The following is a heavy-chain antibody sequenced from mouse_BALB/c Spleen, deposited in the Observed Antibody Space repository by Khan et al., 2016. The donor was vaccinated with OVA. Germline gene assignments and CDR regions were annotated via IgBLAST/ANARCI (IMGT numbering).Heavy chain of an antibody. CDR3: ARNSYMYDFTY. CDR2: IWSGGTT. J-gene: IGHJ3*01. V-gene: IGHV2-2*01. Sequence: QMQLEESGPGLVQPSQSLSITCTVSGFSLTTYGVHWVRQSPGKGLEWLGVIWSGGTTDYNAPFISRLNITKDNSKSQVFFKMNSLRTDDTAMYYCARNSYMYDFTYWGQGTLVTVSA. D-gene: IGHD2-14*01. CDR1: GFSLTTYG.